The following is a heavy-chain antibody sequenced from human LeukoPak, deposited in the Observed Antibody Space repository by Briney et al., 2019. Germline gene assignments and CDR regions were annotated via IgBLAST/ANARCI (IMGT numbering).Heavy chain of an antibody. CDR3: ARARGSYCSGGSCYSYYFDY. Sequence: ASVKVSCKASGYTFTSYYMHWVRQAPGQGLEWMGIINPSGGSTSYAQKFQGRVTMTRDTSTSTVYMELSSVRSEDTAVYYCARARGSYCSGGSCYSYYFDYWGQGTLVTVSS. CDR2: INPSGGST. D-gene: IGHD2-15*01. V-gene: IGHV1-46*01. CDR1: GYTFTSYY. J-gene: IGHJ4*02.